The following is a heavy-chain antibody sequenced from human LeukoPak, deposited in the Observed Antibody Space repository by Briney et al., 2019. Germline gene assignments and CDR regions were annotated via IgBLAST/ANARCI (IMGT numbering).Heavy chain of an antibody. CDR2: INPNSGGT. J-gene: IGHJ5*02. V-gene: IGHV1-2*02. CDR1: GYTFTGYY. D-gene: IGHD2-2*02. CDR3: ARDNLPPQYCSSTSCYNGDWFDP. Sequence: ASVKVSCKASGYTFTGYYMHWVRQAPGQGLEWMGWINPNSGGTNYAQKFQGRVTMTRDTSISTAYMELSRLRSDDTAVYYCARDNLPPQYCSSTSCYNGDWFDPWGQGTLVTVSS.